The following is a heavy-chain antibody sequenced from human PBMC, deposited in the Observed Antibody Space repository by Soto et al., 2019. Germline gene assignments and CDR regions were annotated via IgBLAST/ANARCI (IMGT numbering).Heavy chain of an antibody. V-gene: IGHV3-30*04. CDR2: ISYDVRHK. J-gene: IGHJ5*02. CDR3: LRSTRRYYADDCYLFEQ. Sequence: XESLSLSCAASGFMFCNFAMNWVRQSPGKGLEWVALISYDVRHKYYADSVKGRISISRDNSKNILYLQMSALRAEDTARYYCLRSTRRYYADDCYLFEQWGQGTLVTVSS. D-gene: IGHD2-21*02. CDR1: GFMFCNFA.